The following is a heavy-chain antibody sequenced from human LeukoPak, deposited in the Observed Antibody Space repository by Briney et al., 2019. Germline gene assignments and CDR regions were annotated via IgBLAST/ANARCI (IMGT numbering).Heavy chain of an antibody. D-gene: IGHD3-10*01. CDR2: ISYDGSNK. J-gene: IGHJ4*02. CDR1: GFTFSNYG. Sequence: GGSLRLSCAASGFTFSNYGMHWVRQAPGKRLEEVALISYDGSNKYYADSVKGRFTISRDNSKNTLYLQMISLRAEDTAVYYCANYGSVSYFAYWGQGTLVTVSS. CDR3: ANYGSVSYFAY. V-gene: IGHV3-30*18.